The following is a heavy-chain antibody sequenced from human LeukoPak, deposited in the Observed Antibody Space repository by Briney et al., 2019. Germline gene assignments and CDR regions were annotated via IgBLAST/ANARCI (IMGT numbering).Heavy chain of an antibody. V-gene: IGHV3-66*01. J-gene: IGHJ4*02. D-gene: IGHD3-10*01. CDR2: IYSGGTT. CDR3: ARGTGSFEDY. Sequence: PGGSLRLSCAASGFTVSSNYMSWVRQAPGKGLEWVSIIYSGGTTNYADSVKDRFTISRDNSENTLYLQMNSLRAEDTAVYYCARGTGSFEDYWGQGTLVTVPS. CDR1: GFTVSSNY.